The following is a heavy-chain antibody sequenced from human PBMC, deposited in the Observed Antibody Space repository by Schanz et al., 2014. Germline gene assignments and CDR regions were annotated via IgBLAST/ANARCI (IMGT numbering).Heavy chain of an antibody. CDR2: IGVDGTTT. CDR1: GFTFSSYS. Sequence: EVQLVESGGGLVQPGGSLRLSCTASGFTFSSYSMNWVRQAPGKGLEWVSVIGVDGTTTYYADSVKGRFTISRDNSRDTVYLQMNSLRAEDTAVYYCAKGRFGELSAFDIWGQGTMVTVSS. D-gene: IGHD3-10*01. V-gene: IGHV3-23*04. J-gene: IGHJ3*02. CDR3: AKGRFGELSAFDI.